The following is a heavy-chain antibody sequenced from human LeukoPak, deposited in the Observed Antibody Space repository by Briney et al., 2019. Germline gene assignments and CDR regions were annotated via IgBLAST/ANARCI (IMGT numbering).Heavy chain of an antibody. J-gene: IGHJ3*02. CDR2: ISWNSGSI. Sequence: QPGRSLRLSWAASGFTFDDYAMHWVRHAPGKGMEWVSGISWNSGSIVYADSVKGRFTISRDNAKNSLYLQMNSLRAEDIALYYCAKDILSGSYRFDAFDIWGQGTLVTVSS. CDR1: GFTFDDYA. D-gene: IGHD1-26*01. CDR3: AKDILSGSYRFDAFDI. V-gene: IGHV3-9*03.